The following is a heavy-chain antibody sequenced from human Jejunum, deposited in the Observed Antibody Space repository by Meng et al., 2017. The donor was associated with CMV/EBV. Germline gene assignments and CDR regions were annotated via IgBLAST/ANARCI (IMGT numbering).Heavy chain of an antibody. CDR2: IYDSGST. CDR1: ADSLSSGDSY. V-gene: IGHV4-30-4*01. Sequence: VSADSLSSGDSYWSWIRQPPGKGLEWIGYIYDSGSTSYNPSLESRVTISVDTSKNQFSLKVMSVTAADTAVYYCAREGTNSYYFDYWGQGTLVTVSS. J-gene: IGHJ4*02. D-gene: IGHD1-14*01. CDR3: AREGTNSYYFDY.